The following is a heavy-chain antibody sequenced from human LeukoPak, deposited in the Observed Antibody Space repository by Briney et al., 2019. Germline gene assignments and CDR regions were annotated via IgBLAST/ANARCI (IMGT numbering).Heavy chain of an antibody. J-gene: IGHJ4*02. CDR2: IYYSGST. CDR3: ARGADSSGYYSNCYFDY. D-gene: IGHD3-22*01. Sequence: PSETLSLTCTVSGGSISSYYWNWIRQPPGKGLEWIGYIYYSGSTNYNPSLKSRVTISVDTSKNQFSLKLSSVTAADTAVYYCARGADSSGYYSNCYFDYWGQGTLVTVSS. V-gene: IGHV4-59*01. CDR1: GGSISSYY.